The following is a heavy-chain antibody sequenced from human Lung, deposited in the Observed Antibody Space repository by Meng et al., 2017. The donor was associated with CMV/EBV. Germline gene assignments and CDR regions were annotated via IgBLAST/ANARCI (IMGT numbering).Heavy chain of an antibody. D-gene: IGHD3-16*01. CDR3: ARHYGWGAVTRYYYYGMDV. CDR1: GGSVSSGSYY. CDR2: IYYSGST. V-gene: IGHV4-61*01. Sequence: SXTLSLXCTVSGGSVSSGSYYWSWIRQPPGKGLEWIGYIYYSGSTNYNPSLKSRVTISVDTSKNQFSLKLSSVTAADTAVYYCARHYGWGAVTRYYYYGMDVXGQGXTVTVSS. J-gene: IGHJ6*02.